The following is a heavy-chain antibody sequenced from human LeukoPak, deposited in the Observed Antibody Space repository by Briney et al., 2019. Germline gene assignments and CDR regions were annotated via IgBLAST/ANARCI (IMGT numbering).Heavy chain of an antibody. CDR2: IRSKANSYAT. V-gene: IGHV3-73*01. CDR3: TSTPYCTNGVCYAG. D-gene: IGHD2-8*01. Sequence: PGGSLRLSCAASVFTFSGSAMHWVRQASGKGLEWVGRIRSKANSYATAYAASVKGRFTISRDDSKNTAYLQMNSLKTEDTAVYYCTSTPYCTNGVCYAGWGQGTLVTVSS. CDR1: VFTFSGSA. J-gene: IGHJ4*02.